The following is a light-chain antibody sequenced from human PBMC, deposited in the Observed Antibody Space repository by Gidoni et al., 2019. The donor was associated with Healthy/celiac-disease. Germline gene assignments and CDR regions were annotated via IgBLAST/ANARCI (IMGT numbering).Light chain of an antibody. Sequence: EIVFTQSPATLSLSPGERATLSCRASQSVSSYLAWYQQKPGQAPRLLIYDASNRATGIPARFSGSGSGTDFTLTISSLEPEDFAVYYCQQRSNWPSTFGPGTKVDIK. J-gene: IGKJ3*01. V-gene: IGKV3-11*01. CDR2: DAS. CDR1: QSVSSY. CDR3: QQRSNWPST.